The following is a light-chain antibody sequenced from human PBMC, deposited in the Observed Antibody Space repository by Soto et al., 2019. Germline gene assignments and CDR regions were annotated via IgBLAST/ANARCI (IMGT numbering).Light chain of an antibody. J-gene: IGKJ5*01. CDR2: LTS. Sequence: DIQMTQSPSSVSASVGDRFTITCRASQGISNYLAWYQQKPGKAPKLLIYLTSSLQSGVPPRFSGSGSGTDFTLTISCLQSEDFATYYCQQYYSYPQAFGQGTRLEIK. CDR1: QGISNY. V-gene: IGKV1-16*01. CDR3: QQYYSYPQA.